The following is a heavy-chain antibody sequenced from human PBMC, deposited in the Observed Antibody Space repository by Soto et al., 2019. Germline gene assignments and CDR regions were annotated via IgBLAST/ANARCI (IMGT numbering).Heavy chain of an antibody. CDR1: GGSFSGYY. CDR3: ARGSLLSPLAEDCSGGSCYSYFDY. Sequence: QVQLQQWGAGLLKPSETLSLTCAVYGGSFSGYYWSWIRQPPGKGLEWIGEINHSGSTNYNPSLKSRVTISVDTSKNQFSLKLSSVTAADTAVYYCARGSLLSPLAEDCSGGSCYSYFDYWGQGTLVTVSS. D-gene: IGHD2-15*01. J-gene: IGHJ4*02. V-gene: IGHV4-34*01. CDR2: INHSGST.